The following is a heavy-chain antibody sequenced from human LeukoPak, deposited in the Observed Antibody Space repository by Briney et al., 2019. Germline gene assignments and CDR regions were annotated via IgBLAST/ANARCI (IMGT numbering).Heavy chain of an antibody. J-gene: IGHJ6*03. CDR3: ARHAPSGDGYYYYYMDV. D-gene: IGHD3-10*01. V-gene: IGHV4-4*07. CDR2: IYTSGST. Sequence: SETLSLTCTVSGGPISSYYWSWIRQPAGKGLEWIGRIYTSGSTNYNPSLKSRVTMSVDTSKNQFSLKLSSVTAADTAVYYCARHAPSGDGYYYYYMDVWGKGTTVTVSS. CDR1: GGPISSYY.